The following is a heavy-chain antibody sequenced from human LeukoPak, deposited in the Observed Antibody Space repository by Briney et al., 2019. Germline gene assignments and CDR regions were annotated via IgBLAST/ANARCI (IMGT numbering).Heavy chain of an antibody. V-gene: IGHV3-11*04. J-gene: IGHJ4*02. D-gene: IGHD1-14*01. CDR2: ISSSRSTI. CDR3: SRDISLFDC. Sequence: GGSLRLSCAASGFTFSDYYMSWLRQAPGKGLEWVSYISSSRSTIYYADSVKGRFTISRDNAKNSLYLQMNSLRAEDTAVYYCSRDISLFDCWGQGGLVTVS. CDR1: GFTFSDYY.